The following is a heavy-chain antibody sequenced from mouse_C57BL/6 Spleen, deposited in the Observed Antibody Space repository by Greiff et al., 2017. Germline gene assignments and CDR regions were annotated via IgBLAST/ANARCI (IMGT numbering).Heavy chain of an antibody. J-gene: IGHJ4*01. CDR2: INPNYGTT. Sequence: VHVKQSGPELVKPGASVKISCKASGYSFTDYNMNWVKQSNGKSLEWIGVINPNYGTTRYNQKFKGNATLTVDQSSSTAYMQLNSLTSEDSAVYYCARAGAHYYGSSYDYAMDYWGQGTSVTVSS. CDR3: ARAGAHYYGSSYDYAMDY. V-gene: IGHV1-39*01. CDR1: GYSFTDYN. D-gene: IGHD1-1*01.